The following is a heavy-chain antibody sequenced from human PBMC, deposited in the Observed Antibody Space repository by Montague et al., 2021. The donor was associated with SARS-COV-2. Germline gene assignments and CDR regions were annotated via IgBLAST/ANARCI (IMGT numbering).Heavy chain of an antibody. D-gene: IGHD6-13*01. CDR3: ARVGRGSSWYEVALDI. Sequence: SETLSLTCTVSGGSISSYSWTWIRQPPGKGLEWIGYIYNSGSTNYNPSLTSRVTISVDTSKNQFSLKLSSVAAADTAVYYCARVGRGSSWYEVALDIGAKGQWSPSLQ. J-gene: IGHJ3*02. CDR1: GGSISSYS. V-gene: IGHV4-59*01. CDR2: IYNSGST.